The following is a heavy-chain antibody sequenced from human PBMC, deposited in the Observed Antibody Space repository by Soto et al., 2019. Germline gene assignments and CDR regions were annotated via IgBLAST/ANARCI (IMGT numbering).Heavy chain of an antibody. CDR3: ARGWLWFGEGYFDY. J-gene: IGHJ4*02. CDR2: IDPSDSQT. Sequence: PGESLKISCQVSGYTSSSYWISWVRQKSGKGLEWMGRIDPSDSQTNYSPSFRGHVTMTTDTSTSTAYMELRSLRSDDTAVFYCARGWLWFGEGYFDYWGQGTLVTVSS. CDR1: GYTSSSYW. V-gene: IGHV5-10-1*01. D-gene: IGHD3-10*01.